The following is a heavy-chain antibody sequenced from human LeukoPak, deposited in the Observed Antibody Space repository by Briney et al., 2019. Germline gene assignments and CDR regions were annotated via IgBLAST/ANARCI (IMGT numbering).Heavy chain of an antibody. CDR3: AREPFCSSTSCSTSEEQNYYGMDV. Sequence: AAVKVSCKASGYTFTGYYMHWGRQAPGQGLGWMGWINPNSGGANYAQKLQGRVTMTRDTSISTAYMELSRLRSDDTAVYYCAREPFCSSTSCSTSEEQNYYGMDVWGQGTTVTVSS. CDR2: INPNSGGA. D-gene: IGHD2-2*02. J-gene: IGHJ6*02. CDR1: GYTFTGYY. V-gene: IGHV1-2*02.